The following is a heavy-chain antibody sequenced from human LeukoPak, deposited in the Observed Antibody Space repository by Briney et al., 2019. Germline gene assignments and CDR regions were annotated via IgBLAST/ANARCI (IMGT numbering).Heavy chain of an antibody. CDR2: INPNSGGT. V-gene: IGHV1-2*06. CDR1: GYTFTGYY. J-gene: IGHJ5*02. Sequence: SVKVSCKASGYTFTGYYMHWVRQAPGQGLEWMGRINPNSGGTNYAQKFQGRVTMTRDASISTAYMELNRLRSDDTAVYYCASDMVAAADGWFVPWGKGTLVTVSS. CDR3: ASDMVAAADGWFVP. D-gene: IGHD6-13*01.